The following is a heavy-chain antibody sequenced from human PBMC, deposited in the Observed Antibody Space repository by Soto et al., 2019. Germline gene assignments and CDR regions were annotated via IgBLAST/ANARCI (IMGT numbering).Heavy chain of an antibody. CDR1: GFTFSSYG. V-gene: IGHV3-30*18. D-gene: IGHD4-17*01. CDR2: ISYDGNNK. CDR3: AKDHLETTVTTPSY. J-gene: IGHJ4*02. Sequence: QVQLVESGGGVVQPGRSLRLSCAASGFTFSSYGMHWVRQAPRKGLEWVAVISYDGNNKYYADSVKGRFTISRDNFKNTLYLQMDSLRAEDTAMYYCAKDHLETTVTTPSYWGQGTLVTVSS.